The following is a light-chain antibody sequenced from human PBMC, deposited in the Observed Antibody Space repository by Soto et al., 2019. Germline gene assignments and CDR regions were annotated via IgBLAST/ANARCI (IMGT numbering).Light chain of an antibody. V-gene: IGKV1-39*01. CDR3: QQSYSTPLT. Sequence: DIQMTQSPSSLSASVGDRVTITCRASKSISSYLNWYQQKPGKAPKLLIYAASSLQSGVPSRFSGSGSGTDFTLTISSLQPEDFATYYCQQSYSTPLTFGGGTKEDIK. CDR1: KSISSY. J-gene: IGKJ4*01. CDR2: AAS.